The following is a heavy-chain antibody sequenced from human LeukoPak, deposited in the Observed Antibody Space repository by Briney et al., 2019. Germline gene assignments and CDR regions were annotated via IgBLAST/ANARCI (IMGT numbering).Heavy chain of an antibody. CDR3: AHPMVRGVIISSLDY. CDR2: ISYDGSNK. J-gene: IGHJ4*02. D-gene: IGHD3-10*01. V-gene: IGHV3-30*03. Sequence: PGRSLRLSCAASGFTFSSYGMHWVRQAPGKGLEWVAVISYDGSNKYYADSVKGRFTISRDNSKNMLYLQMNSLRAEDTAVYYCAHPMVRGVIISSLDYWGQGTLVTVSS. CDR1: GFTFSSYG.